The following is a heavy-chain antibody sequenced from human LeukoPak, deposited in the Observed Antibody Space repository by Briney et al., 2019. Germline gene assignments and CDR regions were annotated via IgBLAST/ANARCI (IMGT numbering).Heavy chain of an antibody. CDR1: GFAFSSYG. Sequence: GRSLRLSCAASGFAFSSYGMHWVRQAPGKGLEWVAVKWYDGSNKYYADSVKGRFTISRDNSKNTLYLQMNSLRAEDTAVYYCARGTMSSLYYYGMGVWGQGTTVTVSS. D-gene: IGHD3-10*02. V-gene: IGHV3-33*01. J-gene: IGHJ6*02. CDR2: KWYDGSNK. CDR3: ARGTMSSLYYYGMGV.